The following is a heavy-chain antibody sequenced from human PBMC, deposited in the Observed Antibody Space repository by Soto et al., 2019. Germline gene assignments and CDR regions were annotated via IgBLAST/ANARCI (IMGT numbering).Heavy chain of an antibody. CDR3: PLIGAKFGGVTTTAY. Sequence: QVQLVQSGAEVKKPGSSVKVSCKASGGTFSSYTISWVRQAPGQGLEWMGRIIPILGIANYAQKFQGRVTITAEKATSTAYMELRSLRSEDTAVYYGPLIGAKFGGVTTTAYWGQGTLVTVSP. CDR1: GGTFSSYT. J-gene: IGHJ4*02. D-gene: IGHD3-16*01. V-gene: IGHV1-69*02. CDR2: IIPILGIA.